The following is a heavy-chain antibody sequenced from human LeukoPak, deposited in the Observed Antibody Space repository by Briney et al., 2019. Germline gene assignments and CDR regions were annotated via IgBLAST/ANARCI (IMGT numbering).Heavy chain of an antibody. J-gene: IGHJ3*02. D-gene: IGHD3-10*01. V-gene: IGHV4-61*02. Sequence: SETLSLTCTVSGGSISSGSYYWSWIRQPAGKGLEWIGRIYTSGSTNYNPSLKSRVTISVDTSKNQFSLKLSSVTAADTAVYYCASFDGSGSYYTSDAFDIWGQGTMVTVSS. CDR2: IYTSGST. CDR1: GGSISSGSYY. CDR3: ASFDGSGSYYTSDAFDI.